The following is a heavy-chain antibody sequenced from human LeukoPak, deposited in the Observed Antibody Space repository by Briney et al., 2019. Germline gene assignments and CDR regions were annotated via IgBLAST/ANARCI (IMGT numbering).Heavy chain of an antibody. Sequence: ASVKVSCKSSGFTFTDEYIHWVRQAPGQGLEWMGWINPYSGAINYAQKFQGRVTLTRDTSISTAYMELSRLTSGDTAVYYCARDPKSQLLLDYWGQGPLVTVSS. CDR3: ARDPKSQLLLDY. D-gene: IGHD2-2*01. CDR1: GFTFTDEY. J-gene: IGHJ4*02. CDR2: INPYSGAI. V-gene: IGHV1-2*02.